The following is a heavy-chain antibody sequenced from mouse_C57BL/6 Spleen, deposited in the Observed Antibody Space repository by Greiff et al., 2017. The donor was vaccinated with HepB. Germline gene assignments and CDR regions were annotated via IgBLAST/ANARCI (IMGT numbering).Heavy chain of an antibody. CDR3: ASLAWFAY. CDR2: IDPSDSYT. V-gene: IGHV1-59*01. J-gene: IGHJ3*01. CDR1: GYTFTSYW. Sequence: VQLQQPGAELVRPGTSVKLSCKASGYTFTSYWMHWVKQRPGQGLEWIGVIDPSDSYTNYNQKFKGKATLTVDTSSSTAYMQLSSLTSEDSAVYYCASLAWFAYWGQGTLVTVSA.